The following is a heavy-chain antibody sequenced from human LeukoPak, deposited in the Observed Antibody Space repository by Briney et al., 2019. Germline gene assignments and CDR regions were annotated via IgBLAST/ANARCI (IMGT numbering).Heavy chain of an antibody. CDR1: GYSFTSYW. J-gene: IGHJ4*02. D-gene: IGHD3-9*01. CDR3: ATFTIPPSAVFDY. CDR2: IYPGDSDT. Sequence: GESLKISCKGSGYSFTSYWIGWVRQMPGKGLEWMGIIYPGDSDTRYSPSFQGQVTISADKSISTAYLQWSSLKALDTAMYYCATFTIPPSAVFDYWGQGTLVTVSS. V-gene: IGHV5-51*01.